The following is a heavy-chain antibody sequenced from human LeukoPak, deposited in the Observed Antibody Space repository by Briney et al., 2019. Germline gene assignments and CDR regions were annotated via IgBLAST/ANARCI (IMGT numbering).Heavy chain of an antibody. CDR3: ATDVTPNYGDYSSDY. J-gene: IGHJ4*02. CDR1: GGTFSSYA. V-gene: IGHV1-24*01. Sequence: GASVKVSCKASGGTFSSYAISWVRQAPGKGLEWMGGFDPEDGETIYAQKFQGRVTMTEDTSTDTAYMELSSLRSEDTAVYYCATDVTPNYGDYSSDYWGQGTLVTVSS. CDR2: FDPEDGET. D-gene: IGHD4-17*01.